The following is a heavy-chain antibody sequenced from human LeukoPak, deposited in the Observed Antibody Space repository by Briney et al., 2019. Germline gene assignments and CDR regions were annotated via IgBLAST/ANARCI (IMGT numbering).Heavy chain of an antibody. J-gene: IGHJ4*02. CDR1: GGSISSSNW. Sequence: SETLSLTCVVSGGSISSSNWWSWVRQPPGKGLEWIGEIYHGGSTNYNPSLKSRVTISLDKSKNQFFLKLSSVTAADTAVCYCARDFPGSGSHDYWGQGTLVTVSS. CDR2: IYHGGST. D-gene: IGHD1-26*01. CDR3: ARDFPGSGSHDY. V-gene: IGHV4-4*02.